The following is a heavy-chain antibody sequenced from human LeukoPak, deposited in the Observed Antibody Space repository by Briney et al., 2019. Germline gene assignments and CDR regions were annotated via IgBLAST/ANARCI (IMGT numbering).Heavy chain of an antibody. Sequence: SETLSLTCNVSDDSISSSNYYWGWIRQPPGKGLEWIGNIFYSGSTYYNPSLKSRVTISVDTSKNQFSLKLSSVTAADTAVYYCARGRGYWGQGTLVTVSS. CDR3: ARGRGY. D-gene: IGHD3-10*01. CDR1: DDSISSSNYY. J-gene: IGHJ4*02. CDR2: IFYSGST. V-gene: IGHV4-39*07.